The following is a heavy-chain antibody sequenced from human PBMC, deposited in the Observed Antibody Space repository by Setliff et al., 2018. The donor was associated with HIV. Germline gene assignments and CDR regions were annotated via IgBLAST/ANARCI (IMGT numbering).Heavy chain of an antibody. J-gene: IGHJ6*03. CDR1: GFIFNNVD. D-gene: IGHD3-9*01. CDR3: AKGGTMTGRDHYYMDV. Sequence: GGSLRLSCKASGFIFNNVDMHWVRQAPGKGLEWVSSISWNSDIRDYMDSVKGRFIISRDNAMNSLYLQMNSLTIDDTALYYCAKGGTMTGRDHYYMDVWGKGTTVTVSS. V-gene: IGHV3-9*01. CDR2: ISWNSDIR.